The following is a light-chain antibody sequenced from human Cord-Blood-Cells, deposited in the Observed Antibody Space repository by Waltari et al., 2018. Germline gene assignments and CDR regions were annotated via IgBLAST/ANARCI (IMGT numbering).Light chain of an antibody. CDR1: QSIISY. Sequence: DIQMTQSPSSLSASVGDRVTITCRASQSIISYLNWYQQKPGKAPKLLIYAASSLQSGVPSRFSGSGSWTDFTLTISSLQPEDFATYYCQQSYSTPWTFGQG. V-gene: IGKV1-39*01. CDR3: QQSYSTPWT. J-gene: IGKJ1*01. CDR2: AAS.